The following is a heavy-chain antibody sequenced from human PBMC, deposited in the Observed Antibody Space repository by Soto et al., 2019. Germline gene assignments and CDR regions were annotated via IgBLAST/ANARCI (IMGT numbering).Heavy chain of an antibody. CDR1: GGSFSGYY. J-gene: IGHJ6*03. CDR3: ARGFRYYYYYMDV. V-gene: IGHV4-34*01. Sequence: SETLSLTCAVYGGSFSGYYWSWIRQPPGKGLEWIGEINHSGSTNYNPSLKSRVTISVDTSKNQFSLKLSSVTAADTAVYYCARGFRYYYYYMDVWGQGTTVTVSS. CDR2: INHSGST.